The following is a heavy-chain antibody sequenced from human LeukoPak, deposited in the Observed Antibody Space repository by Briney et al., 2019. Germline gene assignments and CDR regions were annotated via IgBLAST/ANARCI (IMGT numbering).Heavy chain of an antibody. J-gene: IGHJ4*02. V-gene: IGHV3-30*03. Sequence: GGSLRLSCAASGFSFTCCGMHWVRQAPGKGLEWVAVISYDGTRRYYADSMKGRFTISRDDAKNTVYLHMDSLRAEDTAVYYCARKNEQGVTDYWGQGALVTVSS. CDR3: ARKNEQGVTDY. D-gene: IGHD1-1*01. CDR1: GFSFTCCG. CDR2: ISYDGTRR.